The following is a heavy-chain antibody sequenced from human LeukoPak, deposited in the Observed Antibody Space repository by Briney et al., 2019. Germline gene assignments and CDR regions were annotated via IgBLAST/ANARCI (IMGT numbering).Heavy chain of an antibody. CDR3: ASSPNYYDSSGLRGIFDY. J-gene: IGHJ4*02. CDR2: ISSSGNII. CDR1: GFTFSDYY. D-gene: IGHD3-22*01. Sequence: GGSLRLSCAASGFTFSDYYMSWIRQAPGKGLEWVSYISSSGNIIYYADSVKGRFTISRDNAKNSLYLQMNSLRAEDTAVYYCASSPNYYDSSGLRGIFDYWGQGTLVTVSS. V-gene: IGHV3-11*01.